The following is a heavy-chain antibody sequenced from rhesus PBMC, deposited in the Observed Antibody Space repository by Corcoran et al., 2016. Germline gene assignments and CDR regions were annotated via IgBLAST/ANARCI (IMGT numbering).Heavy chain of an antibody. CDR1: GGSISGYW. CDR3: ARDDYYGSGYPFDY. V-gene: IGHV4-160*01. CDR2: IDSSGSP. D-gene: IGHD3-28*01. J-gene: IGHJ4*01. Sequence: QLQLQESGPGLVKPSETLSLTCAVSGGSISGYWWSWIRPPPGNGLEWIGRIDSSGSPDSTPALNSRVTISGDTSTNHFSMKLSSVTAADTAVYYCARDDYYGSGYPFDYWGQGVLVTVSS.